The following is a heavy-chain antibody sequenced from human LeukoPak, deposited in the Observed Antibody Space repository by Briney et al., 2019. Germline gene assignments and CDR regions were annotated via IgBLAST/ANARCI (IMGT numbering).Heavy chain of an antibody. CDR2: ISSNGGST. D-gene: IGHD1-26*01. Sequence: QPGGSLRLSCAASGFTFSSYAMHWVRQAPGKGLEYVSAISSNGGSTYYANSAKGRFTISRDNSKNTLYLQMGSLRAEDMAVYYCARDGWELLIGYYFDYWGQGTLVTVSS. J-gene: IGHJ4*02. CDR1: GFTFSSYA. V-gene: IGHV3-64*01. CDR3: ARDGWELLIGYYFDY.